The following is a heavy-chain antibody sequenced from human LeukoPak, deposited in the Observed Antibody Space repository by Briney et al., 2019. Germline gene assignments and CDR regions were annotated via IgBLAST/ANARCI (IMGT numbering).Heavy chain of an antibody. D-gene: IGHD4-23*01. J-gene: IGHJ4*02. CDR2: IYYSGST. CDR1: GGSISSSSYY. V-gene: IGHV4-39*01. Sequence: PSETLSLTCTVSGGSISSSSYYWGWIRQPPGKGLEWIGSIYYSGSTYYNPSLKSRVTISVDTSKNQFSLKLSSVTAADTAVYYCARRDFGGNSPGDYWGQGTLVTVSS. CDR3: ARRDFGGNSPGDY.